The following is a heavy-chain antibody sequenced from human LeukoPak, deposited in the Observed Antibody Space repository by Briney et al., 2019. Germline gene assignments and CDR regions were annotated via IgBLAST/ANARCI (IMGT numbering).Heavy chain of an antibody. CDR1: GYTFTGYY. Sequence: ASVKVSCKASGYTFTGYYMHWVRQAPGQGLEWMGWINPNSGGTNYAQKFQGRVTMTRDTSISTAYMELSRLRSDDTAVYYCARDTPHLGYCSSTSCYKDYYYYSMDVWGQGTTVTVSS. J-gene: IGHJ6*02. CDR2: INPNSGGT. V-gene: IGHV1-2*02. CDR3: ARDTPHLGYCSSTSCYKDYYYYSMDV. D-gene: IGHD2-2*02.